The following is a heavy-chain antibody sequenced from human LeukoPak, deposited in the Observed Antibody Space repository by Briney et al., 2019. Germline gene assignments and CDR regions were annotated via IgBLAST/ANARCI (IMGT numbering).Heavy chain of an antibody. CDR1: GFTFRNSD. CDR3: ATAQSYSSGRFDY. D-gene: IGHD6-19*01. V-gene: IGHV1-24*01. CDR2: FDPEDGET. J-gene: IGHJ4*02. Sequence: GGSLRLSCAASGFTFRNSDMSWLRQAPGKGLEWMGGFDPEDGETIYAQKFQGRVTMTEDTSTDTAYMELSSLRSEDTAVYYCATAQSYSSGRFDYWGQGTLVTVSS.